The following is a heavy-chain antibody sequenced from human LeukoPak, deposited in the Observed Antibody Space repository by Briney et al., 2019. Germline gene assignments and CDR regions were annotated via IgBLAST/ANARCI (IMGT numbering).Heavy chain of an antibody. V-gene: IGHV1-2*06. CDR2: INPNSGGT. D-gene: IGHD6-13*01. J-gene: IGHJ5*02. CDR1: GCTFTAYH. CDR3: ARGEAAAQQYNWFDP. Sequence: GASVKVSCKASGCTFTAYHIHWVRQAPGQGLEWIGRINPNSGGTNYAQKFQGRVTMTRDTSISTAYMELTRLRSDDTAVYYCARGEAAAQQYNWFDPWGQGTLVTVSS.